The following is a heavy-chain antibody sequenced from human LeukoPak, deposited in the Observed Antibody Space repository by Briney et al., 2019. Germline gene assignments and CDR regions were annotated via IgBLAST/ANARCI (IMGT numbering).Heavy chain of an antibody. Sequence: GGSLRLSCAGSGFTFSNAWMSWVRQAPGKGLEWVGRIKSKSDGGTTDYAAPVEGRFTISRDDSRNTMNVQMNSLKTEDTAVYYCVAGWYFDIWGRGTLVTVSS. J-gene: IGHJ2*01. CDR3: VAGWYFDI. CDR1: GFTFSNAW. CDR2: IKSKSDGGTT. V-gene: IGHV3-15*01.